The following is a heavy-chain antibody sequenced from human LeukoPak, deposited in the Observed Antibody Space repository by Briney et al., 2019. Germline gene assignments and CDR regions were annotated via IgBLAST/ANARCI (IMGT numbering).Heavy chain of an antibody. CDR2: IRSKAYGGTT. CDR3: TGVRGIAAAGTFYCYGMDV. CDR1: GFTFGDYA. Sequence: GGSLRLSCTASGFTFGDYAMSWVRQAPGKGLEWVGFIRSKAYGGTTECAASVKGRFTISRDDSKSIAYLQMNSLKTEDTAVYYCTGVRGIAAAGTFYCYGMDVWGKGTTVTVSS. D-gene: IGHD6-13*01. J-gene: IGHJ6*04. V-gene: IGHV3-49*04.